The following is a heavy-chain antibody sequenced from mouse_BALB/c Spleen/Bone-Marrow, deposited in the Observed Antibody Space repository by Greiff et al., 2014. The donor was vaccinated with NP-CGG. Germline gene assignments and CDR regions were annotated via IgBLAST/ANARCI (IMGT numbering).Heavy chain of an antibody. CDR2: INPNVGGT. Sequence: VQLQQSGPELVKPGASVRISCKTSGYTFTEYTIHWVKQSHGKSLEWIGNINPNVGGTTYNQKFKGKATLTVDMSSSTAYMDLRSLTSEDSAVYYCARGRFAYWGQGTLVTVSA. J-gene: IGHJ3*01. V-gene: IGHV1-18*01. CDR1: GYTFTEYT. CDR3: ARGRFAY.